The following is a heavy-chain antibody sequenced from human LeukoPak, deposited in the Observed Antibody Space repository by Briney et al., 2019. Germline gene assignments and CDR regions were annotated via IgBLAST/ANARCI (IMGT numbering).Heavy chain of an antibody. V-gene: IGHV3-66*01. CDR2: IYTGGGS. D-gene: IGHD3/OR15-3a*01. CDR3: ARDWTFGLGYFDH. CDR1: GFNVSNNY. Sequence: HPGGSLRLSCAASGFNVSNNYMSWVRQAPGKGLEWVSVIYTGGGSYYADSGKGRFTISKDNAKNTLYLQMNSLRAEDTAVYYCARDWTFGLGYFDHWGQGTLVTVSS. J-gene: IGHJ4*02.